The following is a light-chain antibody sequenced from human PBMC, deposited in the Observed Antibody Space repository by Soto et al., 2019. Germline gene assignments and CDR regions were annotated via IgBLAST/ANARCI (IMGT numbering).Light chain of an antibody. CDR1: QSLLHSNGYNY. Sequence: IVMTQNPLSLPVTPGEPASISCRSSQSLLHSNGYNYLDWYLQKPGQSPQLLIYLGSNRASGVPDRFSGSGSGTDFTLKISRVEAEDVGVYYCMQALQTRTFGQGSKVDVK. CDR2: LGS. CDR3: MQALQTRT. J-gene: IGKJ1*01. V-gene: IGKV2-28*01.